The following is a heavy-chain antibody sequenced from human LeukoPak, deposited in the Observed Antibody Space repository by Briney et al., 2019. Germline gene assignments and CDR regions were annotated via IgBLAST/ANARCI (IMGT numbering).Heavy chain of an antibody. CDR2: ISYDGSNK. J-gene: IGHJ4*02. D-gene: IGHD5-18*01. CDR3: ARDTGYGRFDY. Sequence: PGRSLRLSCAASGFTFSSYAMHWVRQAPGKGLEWVAVISYDGSNKYYADSVKGRFTISRDNSKNTLYLQMNSLRAEDTAVYYCARDTGYGRFDYWGQGTLVTVSS. V-gene: IGHV3-30*04. CDR1: GFTFSSYA.